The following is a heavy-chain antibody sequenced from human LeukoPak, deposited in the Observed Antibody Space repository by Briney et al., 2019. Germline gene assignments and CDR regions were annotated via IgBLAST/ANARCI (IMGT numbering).Heavy chain of an antibody. CDR1: GYTFTSYD. CDR2: MNPKSANA. D-gene: IGHD3-22*01. Sequence: GASEKVSCKASGYTFTSYDINWVRQATGQGLEWMGWMNPKSANAGYAQKFQGRVTMTRNTPISTAYMELSSLRSEDTAVYYYASTIPYYDSSGRKTQVAFDIWGQGTMVTVSS. V-gene: IGHV1-8*01. CDR3: ASTIPYYDSSGRKTQVAFDI. J-gene: IGHJ3*02.